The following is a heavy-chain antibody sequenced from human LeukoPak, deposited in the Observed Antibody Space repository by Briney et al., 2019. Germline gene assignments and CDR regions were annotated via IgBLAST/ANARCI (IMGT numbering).Heavy chain of an antibody. Sequence: GGSLRLSCAASGFTFSSYSMNWVRQALGKGLEWVSSISSSSSYIYYADSVKGRFTISRDNAKNSLYLQMNSLRAEDTAVYYCARDTVSLPSGFDYWGQGTLVTVSS. CDR1: GFTFSSYS. D-gene: IGHD3-3*01. J-gene: IGHJ4*02. CDR3: ARDTVSLPSGFDY. CDR2: ISSSSSYI. V-gene: IGHV3-21*01.